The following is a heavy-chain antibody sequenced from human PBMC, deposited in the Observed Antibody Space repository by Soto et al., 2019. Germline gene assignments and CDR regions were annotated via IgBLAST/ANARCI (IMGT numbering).Heavy chain of an antibody. Sequence: SETLSLTCAVYGVSFSSYYWSWIRQPPGKGLEWIAEINHSGSTNYNPSLKSRVTISVDTSKNQFSLKLSSVTAADTAIYYCARGLTTMNRGHCFDPWGQGTLVTVSS. CDR2: INHSGST. CDR1: GVSFSSYY. J-gene: IGHJ5*02. D-gene: IGHD3-22*01. CDR3: ARGLTTMNRGHCFDP. V-gene: IGHV4-34*01.